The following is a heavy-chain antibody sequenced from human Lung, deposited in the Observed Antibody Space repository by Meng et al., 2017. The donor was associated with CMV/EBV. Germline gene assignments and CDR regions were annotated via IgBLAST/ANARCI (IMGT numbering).Heavy chain of an antibody. CDR1: GYTFGSYG. V-gene: IGHV1-18*01. D-gene: IGHD2-15*01. CDR3: ASGTPGRSYCDY. J-gene: IGHJ4*02. CDR2: FVNYVDT. Sequence: QVHSVQSGPEVKKPGASVRVSCKASGYTFGSYGICWVRQAPGQGLEWMGWFVNYVDTYPAPKFQGRVTMTTDTHTNTAFMELRSLTSDDTAVYYCASGTPGRSYCDYWGQGTLVTVSS.